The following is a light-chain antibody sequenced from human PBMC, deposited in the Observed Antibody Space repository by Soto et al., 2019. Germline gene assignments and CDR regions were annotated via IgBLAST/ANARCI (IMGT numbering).Light chain of an antibody. CDR1: SNDVGGYNY. Sequence: QSALTQPASVSGSPGQSITISCTGTSNDVGGYNYVSWYQQPPGKAPKLMIYDVSNRPSGASNRFSGSKSGNTASLTISGLQADDEADYYCSSYTGSDVVVFGGGTKLTVL. CDR2: DVS. V-gene: IGLV2-14*01. CDR3: SSYTGSDVVV. J-gene: IGLJ2*01.